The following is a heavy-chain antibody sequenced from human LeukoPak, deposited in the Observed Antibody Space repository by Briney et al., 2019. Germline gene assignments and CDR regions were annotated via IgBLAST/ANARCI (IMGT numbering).Heavy chain of an antibody. CDR1: GYTFTSYA. D-gene: IGHD6-19*01. Sequence: GASVKVSCKASGYTFTSYAMHWVRQAPGQRLEWLGWINAGNGNTKYSQKFQGRVTITRDTSASTAYMELSRLRSDDTAVYYCARLTFSSGWSGYFDYWGQGTLVTVSS. CDR2: INAGNGNT. CDR3: ARLTFSSGWSGYFDY. J-gene: IGHJ4*02. V-gene: IGHV1-3*01.